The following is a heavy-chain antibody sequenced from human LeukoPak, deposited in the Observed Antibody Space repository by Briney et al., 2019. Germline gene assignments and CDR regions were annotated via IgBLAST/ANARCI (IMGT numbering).Heavy chain of an antibody. CDR1: GGSFSGYY. CDR2: INHSGST. Sequence: SETLSLTCAVYGGSFSGYYWSWIRQPPGKGLEWIGEINHSGSTNYNPSLKSRVTISVDTSKNQFSLKLSSVTAADTAVYYCARGIPVIWSGYYRGFGNWLDPWGQGTLVTVSS. V-gene: IGHV4-34*01. CDR3: ARGIPVIWSGYYRGFGNWLDP. D-gene: IGHD3-3*01. J-gene: IGHJ5*02.